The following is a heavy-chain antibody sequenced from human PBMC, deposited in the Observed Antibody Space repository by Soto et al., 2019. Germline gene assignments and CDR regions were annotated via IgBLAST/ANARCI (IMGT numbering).Heavy chain of an antibody. Sequence: ASVKVSCKASGYTFTSYAMHWVRQAPGQRLEWMGWINAGNGNTKYSQKFQGRVTITRDTSASTAYMGLSSLRSEDTAVYYCARSIVVVTALDDWGQGTLVTVSS. J-gene: IGHJ4*02. CDR2: INAGNGNT. V-gene: IGHV1-3*01. D-gene: IGHD2-21*02. CDR3: ARSIVVVTALDD. CDR1: GYTFTSYA.